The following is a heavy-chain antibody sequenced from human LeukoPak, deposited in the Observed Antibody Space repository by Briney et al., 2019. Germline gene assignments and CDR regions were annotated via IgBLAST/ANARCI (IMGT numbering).Heavy chain of an antibody. D-gene: IGHD6-6*01. V-gene: IGHV1-2*02. J-gene: IGHJ4*02. CDR3: ARDLGWSSSH. Sequence: ASVKVSCKASGYTSTGHYMNWVRLAPGQGLEWMGWINPTGGTTYAQKFQDRVTMTRDTSINTAYMELSGLRSDDTAVYYCARDLGWSSSHWGQGTLVTVSS. CDR1: GYTSTGHY. CDR2: INPTGGT.